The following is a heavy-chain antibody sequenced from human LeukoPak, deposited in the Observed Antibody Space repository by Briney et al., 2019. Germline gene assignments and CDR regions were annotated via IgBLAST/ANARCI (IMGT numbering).Heavy chain of an antibody. J-gene: IGHJ4*02. D-gene: IGHD6-19*01. CDR2: IYSGGST. CDR1: GFTVSSNY. CDR3: ARHAPYSSPLFDY. Sequence: QPGGSLRLSCAASGFTVSSNYMSWVRQAPGKGLEWVSVIYSGGSTYYADSVKGRFTISRDNSKNTLYLQMNSLRAEDTAVYYCARHAPYSSPLFDYWGQGTLVTVSS. V-gene: IGHV3-53*01.